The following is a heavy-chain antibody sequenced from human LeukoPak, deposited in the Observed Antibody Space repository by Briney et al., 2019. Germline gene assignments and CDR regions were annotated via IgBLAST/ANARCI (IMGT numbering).Heavy chain of an antibody. V-gene: IGHV3-64D*09. J-gene: IGHJ4*02. Sequence: GGSLRLSCSASGFTFSSYAMYWVRQAPGKGLEYVSAISSNGGYTYYADSVKGRFTISRDNSKNTLYLQMSSLRAEDTAVYYCVKRLYYYDSSGPFDYWGQGTLVTVSS. CDR2: ISSNGGYT. CDR1: GFTFSSYA. CDR3: VKRLYYYDSSGPFDY. D-gene: IGHD3-22*01.